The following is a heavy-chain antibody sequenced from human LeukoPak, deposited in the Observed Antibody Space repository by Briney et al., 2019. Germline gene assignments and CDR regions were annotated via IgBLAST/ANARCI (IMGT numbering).Heavy chain of an antibody. CDR1: GGSFSGYY. V-gene: IGHV4-34*01. CDR3: ARDTSGYYYMDV. J-gene: IGHJ6*03. Sequence: SETLSLTCAVYGGSFSGYYWSWIRQPTGKGLEWSGEINHSGSTNYNPSLKSRVTISVDTSKNQFSLKLSSVTVADTAVYYCARDTSGYYYMDVWGKGTTVTVSS. D-gene: IGHD3-3*01. CDR2: INHSGST.